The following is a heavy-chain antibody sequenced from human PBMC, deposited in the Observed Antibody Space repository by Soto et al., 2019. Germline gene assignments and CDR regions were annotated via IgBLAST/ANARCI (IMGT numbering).Heavy chain of an antibody. J-gene: IGHJ4*02. CDR1: GLNIISYY. CDR2: IYYSGST. V-gene: IGHV4-59*08. D-gene: IGHD6-13*01. CDR3: ARHGKQLVWNY. Sequence: PSETLSLTCTFSGLNIISYYWSWIRQPPGKGLEWIGYIYYSGSTNYNPSLKSRVTISVDTSKNQFSLKLSSVTAADTAVYYCARHGKQLVWNYWGQGTLVTVSS.